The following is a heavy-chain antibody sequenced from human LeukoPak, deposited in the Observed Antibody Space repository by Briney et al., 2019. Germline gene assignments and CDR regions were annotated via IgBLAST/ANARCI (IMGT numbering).Heavy chain of an antibody. D-gene: IGHD2-15*01. CDR1: GFTFSSYA. CDR3: ARDRSGSPPTLYGMDV. V-gene: IGHV3-30-3*01. CDR2: ISYDGSNK. Sequence: GGSLRLSCAASGFTFSSYAMHWVRQAPGKGLEWVAVISYDGSNKYYADSVKGRFTISRDNSKNTLYLQMNSLRAEDTAVYYCARDRSGSPPTLYGMDVWGQGTTVTVSS. J-gene: IGHJ6*02.